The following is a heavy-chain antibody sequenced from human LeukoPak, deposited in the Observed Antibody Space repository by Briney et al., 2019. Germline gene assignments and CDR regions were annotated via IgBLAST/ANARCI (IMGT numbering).Heavy chain of an antibody. D-gene: IGHD3-22*01. CDR1: GFTFSSYW. Sequence: GGSLRLSCAASGFTFSSYWMHRVRQAPGKGLVWVSRINSDGTSTSYADSVKGRFTISRDNAKKSLILQMNSLRADDTAVYYCARDYAGDTSGLVLDYWGQGTLVTVSS. V-gene: IGHV3-74*01. CDR3: ARDYAGDTSGLVLDY. J-gene: IGHJ4*02. CDR2: INSDGTST.